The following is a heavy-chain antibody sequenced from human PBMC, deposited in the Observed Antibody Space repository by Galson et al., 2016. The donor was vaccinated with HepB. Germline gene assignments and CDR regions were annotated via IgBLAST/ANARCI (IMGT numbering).Heavy chain of an antibody. CDR1: GYTFTSYD. D-gene: IGHD6-19*01. V-gene: IGHV1-8*01. CDR3: ARISGYSSGWYHYFGY. J-gene: IGHJ4*02. CDR2: MNPNSGNT. Sequence: SVKVSCKASGYTFTSYDINWVRQATGQGLEWMGWMNPNSGNTGYAQKFQGRVTMTRNTSISTAYMELSSLRSEDTVVYYCARISGYSSGWYHYFGYWGQGTLVTVSS.